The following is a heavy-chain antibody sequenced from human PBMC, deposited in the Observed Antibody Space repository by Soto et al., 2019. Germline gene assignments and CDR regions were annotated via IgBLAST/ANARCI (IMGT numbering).Heavy chain of an antibody. CDR2: IFPSGAT. CDR3: ARGSAAKRYFDL. Sequence: QVQLQESGPGLVKPSQTLSLMCTVSGAPISGGDYHWSWIRQPPGKGLEWIGYIFPSGATPYTSSLGSRITMSVETSKSHFSLKLTSVTAADTAVYFCARGSAAKRYFDLWGRDTLVTVSS. J-gene: IGHJ2*01. V-gene: IGHV4-30-4*01. D-gene: IGHD5-18*01. CDR1: GAPISGGDYH.